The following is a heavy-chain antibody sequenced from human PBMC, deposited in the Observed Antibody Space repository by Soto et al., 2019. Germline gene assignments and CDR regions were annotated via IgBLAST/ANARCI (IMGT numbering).Heavy chain of an antibody. Sequence: QLQLQESGPGLVKPSETLSLTCTVSGGSISSSSYYWGWIRQPPGKGLEWIGSIYYSGSTYYNPSLKSRVTISVDTSKNQFSLKRSSVTAADTAVYYCARHANYDILVDYYYYYYMDVWGKGTTVTVSS. CDR1: GGSISSSSYY. J-gene: IGHJ6*03. V-gene: IGHV4-39*01. CDR2: IYYSGST. CDR3: ARHANYDILVDYYYYYYMDV. D-gene: IGHD3-9*01.